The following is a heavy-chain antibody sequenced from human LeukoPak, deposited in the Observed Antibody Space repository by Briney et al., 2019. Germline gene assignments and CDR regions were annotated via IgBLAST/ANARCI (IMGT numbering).Heavy chain of an antibody. CDR2: IYYSRST. J-gene: IGHJ5*02. CDR1: GGSISSDY. V-gene: IGHV4-59*01. CDR3: ERGNNNDHLARFVD. D-gene: IGHD1-26*01. Sequence: SETLSLTCSVSGGSISSDYWSWIRHPPGKGLEWIGYIYYSRSTNYNRYLKSRVTISVDTSKNQFFLEVSSVTAADTAVYYCERGNNNDHLARFVDWGEETLVTVSS.